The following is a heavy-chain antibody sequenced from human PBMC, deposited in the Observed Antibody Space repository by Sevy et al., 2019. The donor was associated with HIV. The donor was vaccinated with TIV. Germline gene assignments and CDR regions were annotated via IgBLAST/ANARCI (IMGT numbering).Heavy chain of an antibody. D-gene: IGHD1-7*01. V-gene: IGHV3-7*01. CDR2: IKQDAGQK. Sequence: GGSLRLSCAASGFTFSKYWMSWVRHAPGKGLEWVANIKQDAGQKYYVDSVKGRFTISRDNAKNSLYLQMNSLRAEDTAVYVCARDDGNYYFHYWGQGTLVTVS. CDR3: ARDDGNYYFHY. CDR1: GFTFSKYW. J-gene: IGHJ4*02.